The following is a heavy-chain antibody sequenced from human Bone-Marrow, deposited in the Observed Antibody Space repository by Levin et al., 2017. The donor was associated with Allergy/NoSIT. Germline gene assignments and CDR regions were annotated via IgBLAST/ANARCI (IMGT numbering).Heavy chain of an antibody. Sequence: SLKISCAASGFNFDHYAMHWVRQAPGKGLEWVSGISWNSGSIGYEDSVKSRFTISRDNAKNSLYLQMNSLRPEDTAFYYCAKDTEYYYDSTGYYNYWGQGTLVTVSS. J-gene: IGHJ4*02. CDR1: GFNFDHYA. CDR2: ISWNSGSI. D-gene: IGHD3-22*01. CDR3: AKDTEYYYDSTGYYNY. V-gene: IGHV3-9*01.